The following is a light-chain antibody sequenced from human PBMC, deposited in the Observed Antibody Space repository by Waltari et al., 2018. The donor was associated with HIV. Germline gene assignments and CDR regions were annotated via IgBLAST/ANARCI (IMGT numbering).Light chain of an antibody. V-gene: IGKV1-5*03. CDR3: RQYDSYPLT. J-gene: IGKJ4*01. Sequence: DFQMTQSPATLSASVGDRVTITCRASQRISSCVAWYQQKPGKAPKVLIYKASSLGSGVPSRFRCSVSGTEFTLTISSLQPADFSTYYCRQYDSYPLTFGGGTKVEIK. CDR2: KAS. CDR1: QRISSC.